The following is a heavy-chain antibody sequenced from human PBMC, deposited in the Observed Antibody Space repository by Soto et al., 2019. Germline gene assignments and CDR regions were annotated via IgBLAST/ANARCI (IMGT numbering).Heavy chain of an antibody. CDR3: GKGGAGWKPFDY. CDR1: GFTFSSYA. J-gene: IGHJ4*02. D-gene: IGHD1-1*01. CDR2: ISGSGGSP. V-gene: IGHV3-23*01. Sequence: EVQLLASGGGLVQPGGSLRLSCAASGFTFSSYAMSWVRQAPGKGLEWVSGISGSGGSPYYADSVKGGFTISRDNSKNTLYLQMNSLRAEDTAVYYCGKGGAGWKPFDYWGQGTLVTVSS.